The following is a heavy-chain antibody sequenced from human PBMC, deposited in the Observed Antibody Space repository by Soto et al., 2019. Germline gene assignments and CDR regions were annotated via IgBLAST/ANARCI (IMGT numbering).Heavy chain of an antibody. CDR2: ISSSGSTI. CDR3: ARTNSSGWAYFDY. CDR1: GFTFSDYY. D-gene: IGHD6-19*01. Sequence: GGSLRLSCAASGFTFSDYYMSWIRQAPGKGLEWVSYISSSGSTIYYADSVKGRFTISRDNAKNSLYLQMNSLRAEDTAVYYCARTNSSGWAYFDYWGQGTLVTVSS. V-gene: IGHV3-11*01. J-gene: IGHJ4*02.